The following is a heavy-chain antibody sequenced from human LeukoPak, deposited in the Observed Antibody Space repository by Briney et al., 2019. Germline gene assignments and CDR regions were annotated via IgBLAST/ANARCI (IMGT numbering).Heavy chain of an antibody. Sequence: SETLSLTCTVSGGSISSYYWSWIWQPPGKGLEWIGYIYDSGSTKYNPPLKSRVTISMDTSKNQFSLKLSSVTAADTAVYYCAKGYSSGARDWGQGTLVTVSS. J-gene: IGHJ4*02. D-gene: IGHD6-19*01. CDR3: AKGYSSGARD. CDR1: GGSISSYY. CDR2: IYDSGST. V-gene: IGHV4-59*01.